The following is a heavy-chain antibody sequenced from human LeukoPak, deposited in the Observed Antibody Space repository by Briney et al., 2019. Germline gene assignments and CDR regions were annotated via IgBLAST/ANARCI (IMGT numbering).Heavy chain of an antibody. J-gene: IGHJ4*02. V-gene: IGHV4-59*01. CDR2: IYYSGTT. Sequence: SETLSLTCTVSGGSISSYYWSWIRQPPGKGLEWVGYIYYSGTTNYNPSLKSRVTISVDTSKNQFSLKLSSVTAADTAVYYCARGVYIAAGLYGYWGQGTLVTVSS. CDR3: ARGVYIAAGLYGY. CDR1: GGSISSYY. D-gene: IGHD6-13*01.